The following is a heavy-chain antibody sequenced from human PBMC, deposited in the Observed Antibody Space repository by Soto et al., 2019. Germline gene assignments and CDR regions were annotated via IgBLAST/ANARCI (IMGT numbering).Heavy chain of an antibody. D-gene: IGHD2-15*01. J-gene: IGHJ3*02. Sequence: SLRLSCAASGFTFSSYAMHWVRQAPGKGLEWVAVISYDGSNKYYADSVKGRFTISRDNSKNTLYLQMNSLRAEDTAVYYCARVSRRLETDIVVVVADNFSVAGKFGNAFDIWGQGTMVTVSS. CDR2: ISYDGSNK. CDR1: GFTFSSYA. CDR3: ARVSRRLETDIVVVVADNFSVAGKFGNAFDI. V-gene: IGHV3-30-3*01.